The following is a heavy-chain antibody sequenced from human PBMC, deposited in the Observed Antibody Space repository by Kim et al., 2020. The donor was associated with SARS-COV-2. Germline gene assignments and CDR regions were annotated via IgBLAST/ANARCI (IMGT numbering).Heavy chain of an antibody. CDR3: TRSEGRGSWHQFDY. CDR1: SDSISSYY. CDR2: IYYSGSS. V-gene: IGHV4-59*01. Sequence: SETLSLTCTVSSDSISSYYWSWIRQLPGKGLEWLGYIYYSGSSDYNPSLKSRVTISWDTSKNQVSLDVTSVSAADTAVYYCTRSEGRGSWHQFDYRGQG. J-gene: IGHJ4*02. D-gene: IGHD6-13*01.